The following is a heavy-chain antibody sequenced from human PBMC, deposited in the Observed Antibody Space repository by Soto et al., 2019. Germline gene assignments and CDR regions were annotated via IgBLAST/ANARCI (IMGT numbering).Heavy chain of an antibody. CDR2: IYYSGST. V-gene: IGHV4-31*03. D-gene: IGHD5-18*01. CDR1: GGSISSGGYY. Sequence: QVQLQESGPGLVKPSQTLSLTCTVSGGSISSGGYYWSWIRQHPGKGLGWIGYIYYSGSTYYNPSPNSRVSISVDTSKNQFALKLSSVTAADTAVYYCASRGYSYGFSLGMDVWGQGTTVTVSS. J-gene: IGHJ6*02. CDR3: ASRGYSYGFSLGMDV.